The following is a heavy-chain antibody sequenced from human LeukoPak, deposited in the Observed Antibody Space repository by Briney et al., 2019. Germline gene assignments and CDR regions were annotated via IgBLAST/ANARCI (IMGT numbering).Heavy chain of an antibody. CDR2: INSSGFSR. J-gene: IGHJ5*02. CDR1: GYNFMSYY. CDR3: ARYPSTYYDFWSGYSSWFDP. V-gene: IGHV1-46*01. Sequence: ASVKVSCKASGYNFMSYYMHWVRQAPGQGFEWMGIINSSGFSRSYAQKFQGRVTMTRDTSISTAYMELSRLRSDDTAVYYCARYPSTYYDFWSGYSSWFDPWGQGTLVTVSS. D-gene: IGHD3-3*01.